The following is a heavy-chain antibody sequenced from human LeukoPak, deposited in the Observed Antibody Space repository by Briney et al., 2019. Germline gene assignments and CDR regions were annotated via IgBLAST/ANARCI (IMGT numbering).Heavy chain of an antibody. CDR1: GFTFTTYS. CDR2: IKQDGIEK. CDR3: YGGSYLFDF. J-gene: IGHJ4*02. V-gene: IGHV3-7*01. Sequence: PGGSLRLSCAPSGFTFTTYSMIGVRQAPGRGLEWVANIKQDGIEKNYMDSVKGRFTLSRDSAKNSLYLQINSVRAVDTGVYYCYGGSYLFDFWGRGTLVTVSS. D-gene: IGHD3-16*01.